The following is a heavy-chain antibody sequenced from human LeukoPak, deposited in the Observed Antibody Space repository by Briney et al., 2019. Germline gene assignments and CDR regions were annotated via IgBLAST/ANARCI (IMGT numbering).Heavy chain of an antibody. CDR3: ARDRRSTRPYYYDSSGTIDY. CDR1: GGSFSGYY. J-gene: IGHJ4*02. Sequence: SETLSLTCAVYGGSFSGYYWSWIRQPPGKGLEWIGEINHSGSTNYNPSLKSRVTISVDTSKNQFSLKLSSVTAADTAVYYCARDRRSTRPYYYDSSGTIDYWGQGTLVTVSS. CDR2: INHSGST. V-gene: IGHV4-34*01. D-gene: IGHD3-22*01.